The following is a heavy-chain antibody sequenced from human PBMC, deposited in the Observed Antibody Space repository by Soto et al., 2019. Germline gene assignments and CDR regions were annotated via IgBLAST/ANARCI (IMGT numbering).Heavy chain of an antibody. CDR1: GFTFSSYS. D-gene: IGHD3-22*01. CDR3: ARVFTYYYDSSGYYFDY. J-gene: IGHJ4*02. V-gene: IGHV3-21*01. CDR2: ISSSSYI. Sequence: GGSLRLSCAASGFTFSSYSMNWVRQAPGKGLEWVSSISSSSYIYYADSVKGRFTISRDNAKNSLYLQMNSLRAEDTAVYYCARVFTYYYDSSGYYFDYWGQGTQVTVSS.